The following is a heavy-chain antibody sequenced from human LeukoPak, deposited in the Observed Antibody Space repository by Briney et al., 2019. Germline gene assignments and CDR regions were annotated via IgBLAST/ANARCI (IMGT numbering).Heavy chain of an antibody. D-gene: IGHD2/OR15-2a*01. CDR2: IYPDDSRT. J-gene: IGHJ4*02. V-gene: IGHV5-51*01. Sequence: GESLKISCKGSGYNFPKSWIGWVRQMPGKGLEWMAIIYPDDSRTKYSPSFQGQVTISADRSINTAYLQWSSLRASDIAMYYCARPDYFASHDWGQGTLVTVSS. CDR3: ARPDYFASHD. CDR1: GYNFPKSW.